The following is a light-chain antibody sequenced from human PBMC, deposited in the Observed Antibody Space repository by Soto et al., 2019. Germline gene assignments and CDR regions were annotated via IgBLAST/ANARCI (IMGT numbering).Light chain of an antibody. V-gene: IGLV1-47*01. CDR3: GGWDDSLSGPV. Sequence: QSVLTQPPSASVPPGQRVNISCSGSSSNIGSNYVYWYRQFPGTAPKLLIQRNNQRPSGVPARFSGSKSGTSASLAISGLRSEDEADYYCGGWDDSLSGPVFGGGTKVTVL. J-gene: IGLJ2*01. CDR2: RNN. CDR1: SSNIGSNY.